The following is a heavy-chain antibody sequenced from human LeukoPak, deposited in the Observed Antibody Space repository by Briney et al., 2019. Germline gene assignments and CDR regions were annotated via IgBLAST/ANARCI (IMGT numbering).Heavy chain of an antibody. J-gene: IGHJ6*04. CDR2: IEYDGTDT. Sequence: GGSLRLSCAASGFTSSNYGMHWVRQAPGKGLEWVAFIEYDGTDTHFADSVRGRFTTSRDNSEDTLYLQIITLRAVDTAVYYCARNRLRATATYMDVWGKGTTVTVSS. CDR1: GFTSSNYG. V-gene: IGHV3-30*02. D-gene: IGHD2-15*01. CDR3: ARNRLRATATYMDV.